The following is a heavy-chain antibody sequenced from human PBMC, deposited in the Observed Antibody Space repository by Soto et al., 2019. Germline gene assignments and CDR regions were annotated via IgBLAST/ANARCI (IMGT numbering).Heavy chain of an antibody. Sequence: PSETLSLTCTVSGGSISSYYWSWIRQPPGKGLEWIGYIYYSGSTNYNPSLKSRVTISADTSKNQFSLKLSSVTAADTAVYYCARGGAGGSSWYRTWYYYGMDVWGQGTTVTVSS. J-gene: IGHJ6*02. CDR1: GGSISSYY. CDR3: ARGGAGGSSWYRTWYYYGMDV. D-gene: IGHD6-13*01. CDR2: IYYSGST. V-gene: IGHV4-59*01.